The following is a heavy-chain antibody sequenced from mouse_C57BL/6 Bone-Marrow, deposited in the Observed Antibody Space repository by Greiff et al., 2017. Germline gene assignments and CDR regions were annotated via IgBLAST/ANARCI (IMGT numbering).Heavy chain of an antibody. V-gene: IGHV1-72*01. CDR1: GYTFTSYW. Sequence: QVQLQQPGAELVKPGASVKLTCKASGYTFTSYWMHWVKQRPGRGLEWIGRIDPNSGGTKYNEKFKSKATLTVDKPSSTAYMQLSSLTSEDSAVYYCARRRVYDYDVFYAMDYWGQGTSVTVSS. CDR3: ARRRVYDYDVFYAMDY. CDR2: IDPNSGGT. D-gene: IGHD2-4*01. J-gene: IGHJ4*01.